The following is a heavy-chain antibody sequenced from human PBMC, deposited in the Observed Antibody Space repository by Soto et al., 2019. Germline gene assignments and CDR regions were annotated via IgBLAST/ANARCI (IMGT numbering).Heavy chain of an antibody. J-gene: IGHJ4*02. V-gene: IGHV1-18*01. D-gene: IGHD3-3*01. Sequence: ASVKASRTASRYTFTSYGISCVRQAPGQGLEWMGWISAYNGNTNYAQKLQGRVTMTTDTSTSTAYMELRSLRSDDTAVYYCARDFRNTYYDFWSGYYRYWGQGTLVTVSS. CDR1: RYTFTSYG. CDR2: ISAYNGNT. CDR3: ARDFRNTYYDFWSGYYRY.